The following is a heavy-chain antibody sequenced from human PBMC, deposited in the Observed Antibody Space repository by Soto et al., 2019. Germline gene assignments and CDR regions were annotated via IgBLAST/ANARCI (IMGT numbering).Heavy chain of an antibody. Sequence: DVQLLESGGGLVQPGGSLTLSCAASRFTFSDFAMSWVRQAPGKGLEWVSSVGGVGGDTYYADSVKGRFRISRDNSKNTLYLQMDSLRDEDTAVYYCAKDAVPYNGKWDWFDSWGQGTLVIVSS. J-gene: IGHJ5*01. CDR1: RFTFSDFA. CDR2: VGGVGGDT. CDR3: AKDAVPYNGKWDWFDS. V-gene: IGHV3-23*01. D-gene: IGHD1-20*01.